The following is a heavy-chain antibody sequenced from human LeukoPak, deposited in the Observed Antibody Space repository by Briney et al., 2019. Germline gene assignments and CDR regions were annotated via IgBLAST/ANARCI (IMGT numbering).Heavy chain of an antibody. CDR3: SRGPRMVYYGSVSPPSNP. Sequence: GASVKVSCTASGYTFTSYDINWVRQATGQGLEWMGWLNPNSGNTGYAQKFQGRVTITRNTSISTASMDLSSLRSKDTDVDYYSRGPRMVYYGSVSPPSNPWGQGTLVTVSS. D-gene: IGHD3-10*01. CDR2: LNPNSGNT. J-gene: IGHJ5*02. CDR1: GYTFTSYD. V-gene: IGHV1-8*01.